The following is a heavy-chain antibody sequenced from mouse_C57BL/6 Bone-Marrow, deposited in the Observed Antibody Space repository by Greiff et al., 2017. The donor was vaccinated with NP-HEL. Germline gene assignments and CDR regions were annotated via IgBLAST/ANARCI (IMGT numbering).Heavy chain of an antibody. CDR3: ARTGTSFDY. J-gene: IGHJ2*01. CDR2: IYPGDGDT. Sequence: VQLQESGPELVKPGASVKISCKASGYAFSSSWMNWVKQRPGKGLEWIGRIYPGDGDTNYNGKFKGKATLTADKSSSTAYMQLSSLTSEDSAVYFCARTGTSFDYWGQGTTLTVSS. V-gene: IGHV1-82*01. D-gene: IGHD4-1*01. CDR1: GYAFSSSW.